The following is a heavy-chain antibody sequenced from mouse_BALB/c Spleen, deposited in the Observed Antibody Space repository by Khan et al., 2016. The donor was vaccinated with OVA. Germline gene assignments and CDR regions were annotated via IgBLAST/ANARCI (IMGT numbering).Heavy chain of an antibody. CDR2: IANKADGYRT. V-gene: IGHV7-3*02. J-gene: IGHJ2*01. Sequence: EVQLVESGGGLVQPGGSLRLSCATSGFTFTDYYMTWVRQPPGEALEWLGFIANKADGYRTEYSASVKGRFTFSRDTSQNILYLQMTTLRPEDSGTYYCARDKVGSYFDYWGQGTTLTVSS. D-gene: IGHD1-3*01. CDR3: ARDKVGSYFDY. CDR1: GFTFTDYY.